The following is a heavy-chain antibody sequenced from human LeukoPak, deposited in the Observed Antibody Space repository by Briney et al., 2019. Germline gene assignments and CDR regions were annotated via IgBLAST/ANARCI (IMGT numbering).Heavy chain of an antibody. CDR2: FSSYIYGGTP. Sequence: PGGTLRLSCTGSGFTFGDYAMTWVRKAPGTGLGRVGIFSSYIYGGTPEYAASVNGRFTISSDAYEGVAYMQMNGLKPEDTGEYYCTSDQTPYYWGQGTLVSVSS. CDR3: TSDQTPYY. V-gene: IGHV3-49*04. CDR1: GFTFGDYA. J-gene: IGHJ4*02.